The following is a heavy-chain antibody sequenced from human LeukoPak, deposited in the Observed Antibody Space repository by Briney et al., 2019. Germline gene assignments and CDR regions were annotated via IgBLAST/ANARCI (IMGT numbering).Heavy chain of an antibody. CDR3: ARGRGYSYVVHSGNYFDI. D-gene: IGHD5-18*01. CDR2: ISYDGSNK. J-gene: IGHJ3*02. Sequence: GRSLRLSCAASGFTFSSYAMHWVRQAPGKGPEWVAVISYDGSNKYYADSVKGRFTISRDNSKNTLYLQMNSLRAEDTAVYYCARGRGYSYVVHSGNYFDIWGQGTMVTVSS. V-gene: IGHV3-30*04. CDR1: GFTFSSYA.